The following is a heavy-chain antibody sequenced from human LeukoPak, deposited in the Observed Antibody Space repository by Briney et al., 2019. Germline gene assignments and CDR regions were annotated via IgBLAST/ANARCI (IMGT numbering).Heavy chain of an antibody. Sequence: PGGSLRLSCAASGFTFSSYGMSWVRQAPGKGLEWVSAISGSGGSTYYADSVKGRFTISRDNSKNTLYLQMNSLRAEDTAVYYCAKDHRYFDWSPPSFSFDYWGQGTLVTVSS. CDR2: ISGSGGST. CDR3: AKDHRYFDWSPPSFSFDY. D-gene: IGHD3-9*01. V-gene: IGHV3-23*01. CDR1: GFTFSSYG. J-gene: IGHJ4*02.